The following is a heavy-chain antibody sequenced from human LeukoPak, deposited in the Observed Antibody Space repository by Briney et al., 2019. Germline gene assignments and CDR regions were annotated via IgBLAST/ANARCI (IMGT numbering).Heavy chain of an antibody. J-gene: IGHJ4*02. CDR1: GYTVTRYF. V-gene: IGHV1-2*02. CDR2: INPYSGGT. D-gene: IGHD2-2*01. CDR3: ARDVSPLYPVPAAMEGVGDY. Sequence: ASVKVSCKASGYTVTRYFMHWLRQAPGQGLEWMGWINPYSGGTNYAEKVQGRVTMTRDTSISTAYMELSRLRSDDTAVYYCARDVSPLYPVPAAMEGVGDYWGQGTLVTVSS.